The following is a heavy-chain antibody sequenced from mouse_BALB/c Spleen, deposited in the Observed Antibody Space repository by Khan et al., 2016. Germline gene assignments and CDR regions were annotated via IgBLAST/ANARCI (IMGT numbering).Heavy chain of an antibody. CDR2: IYPGDGDT. J-gene: IGHJ2*01. CDR1: GYTFTTYW. Sequence: QVQLQQSGAELARPGASVKLSCKASGYTFTTYWMQWVKQRPGQGLEWIGAIYPGDGDTRYTQKFKGKATLTADKSYSTAYMQLSRVASEVSAVYYCARGNYYYDYDYWGKGTTLTVSA. V-gene: IGHV1-87*01. CDR3: ARGNYYYDYDY. D-gene: IGHD2-4*01.